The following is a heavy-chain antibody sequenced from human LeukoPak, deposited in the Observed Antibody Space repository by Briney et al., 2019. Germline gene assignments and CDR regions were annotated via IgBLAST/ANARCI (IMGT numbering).Heavy chain of an antibody. V-gene: IGHV1-18*01. J-gene: IGHJ4*02. Sequence: ASVKVSCKASGYTFTNYGISWLRQAPGQGLEWVGWISAYNGNTNYAQKFQGRVTMTTDTSTDTAYIELRSLRSDDTAVYYCTRGGPRLVVVTDIWDYWGQGTLVTVSS. CDR1: GYTFTNYG. D-gene: IGHD2-21*02. CDR2: ISAYNGNT. CDR3: TRGGPRLVVVTDIWDY.